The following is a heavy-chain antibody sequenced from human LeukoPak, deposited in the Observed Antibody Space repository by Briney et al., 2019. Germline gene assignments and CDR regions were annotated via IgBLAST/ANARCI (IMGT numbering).Heavy chain of an antibody. J-gene: IGHJ4*02. CDR2: ISSSSSYI. CDR3: QSDSGSYWDY. Sequence: GGSLRLSCAASGFTFSSYSMNWVRQAPGKGLEWVSSISSSSSYIYYADSVKGRSTISRDNAKNSLYLQMNSLRAEDTAVYYCQSDSGSYWDYWGQGTLVTVSS. D-gene: IGHD1-26*01. V-gene: IGHV3-21*01. CDR1: GFTFSSYS.